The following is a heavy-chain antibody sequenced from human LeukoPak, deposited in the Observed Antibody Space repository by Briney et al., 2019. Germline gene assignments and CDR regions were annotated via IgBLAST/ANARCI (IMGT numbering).Heavy chain of an antibody. J-gene: IGHJ5*02. V-gene: IGHV3-7*01. CDR3: ARDSGTGGP. CDR1: GFTLSNYW. D-gene: IGHD6-19*01. CDR2: IKPDGSEK. Sequence: GGSLRLSCAASGFTLSNYWMSWVRQAPGKGLEWVAHIKPDGSEKHYVDSVKGRFTLFRDDAKNSVYLQMNSLRVEDTAVYYCARDSGTGGPWGQGTTVTVSS.